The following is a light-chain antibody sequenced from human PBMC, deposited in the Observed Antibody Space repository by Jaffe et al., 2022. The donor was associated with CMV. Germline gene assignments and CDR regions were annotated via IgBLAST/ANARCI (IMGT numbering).Light chain of an antibody. J-gene: IGKJ4*01. Sequence: DIQMTQSPASLSASVGDRVTITCRASQDIGNSLAWFQQKPGRVPKLLIYDAFTLQSGVPSRFSGSASGTDFTLTISSLQPEDVATYYCQKYNNAPLTFGGGTKVEIK. V-gene: IGKV1-27*01. CDR3: QKYNNAPLT. CDR1: QDIGNS. CDR2: DAF.